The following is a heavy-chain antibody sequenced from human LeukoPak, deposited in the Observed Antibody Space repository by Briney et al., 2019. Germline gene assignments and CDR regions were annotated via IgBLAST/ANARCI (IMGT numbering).Heavy chain of an antibody. CDR3: ARDGVGAAAGDYYYYYGMDV. V-gene: IGHV3-30-3*01. J-gene: IGHJ6*02. CDR1: GFTFSSYA. Sequence: GGSLRLSCAASGFTFSSYAMHWVRQAPGKGLEWVAVISYDGSNKYYADSVKGRFTISRDNSKNTLYLQMNCLRAEDTAVYYCARDGVGAAAGDYYYYYGMDVWGQGTTVTVSS. D-gene: IGHD6-13*01. CDR2: ISYDGSNK.